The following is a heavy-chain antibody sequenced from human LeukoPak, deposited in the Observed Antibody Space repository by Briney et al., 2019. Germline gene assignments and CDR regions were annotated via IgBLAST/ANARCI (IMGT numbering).Heavy chain of an antibody. CDR3: AKERSFGTWLGDY. V-gene: IGHV3-23*01. J-gene: IGHJ4*02. Sequence: PGGSLRLSCAASGFTFSSYAMTWVRQAPGKGLEWVSAISGSGGGTYYADSVKGRFTISRDNSKNTLYLQMNSLRAEDTAVYYCAKERSFGTWLGDYWGQGTLVTASS. D-gene: IGHD2/OR15-2a*01. CDR1: GFTFSSYA. CDR2: ISGSGGGT.